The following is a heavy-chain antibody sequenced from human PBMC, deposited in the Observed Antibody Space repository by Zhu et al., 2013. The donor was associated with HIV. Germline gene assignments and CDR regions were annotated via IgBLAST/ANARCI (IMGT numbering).Heavy chain of an antibody. CDR1: GYTFSDYD. Sequence: QVQLVQSGAEVKKPGASVRVSCKTSGYTFSDYDINWLRQASGQGLEWMGWVNPKSGNTGYAQKFQGRVTMTRNTSITTAYMELSSLRFEDTALYYCARGRFVYGDILTFWGQGAPVTVSS. J-gene: IGHJ4*02. V-gene: IGHV1-8*01. D-gene: IGHD4-17*01. CDR2: VNPKSGNT. CDR3: ARGRFVYGDILTF.